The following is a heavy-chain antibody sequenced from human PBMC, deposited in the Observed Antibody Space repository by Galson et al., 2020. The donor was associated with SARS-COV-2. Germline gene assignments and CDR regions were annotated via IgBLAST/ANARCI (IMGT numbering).Heavy chain of an antibody. V-gene: IGHV3-21*01. D-gene: IGHD3-9*01. CDR3: ARDGGDYDILTCYYPPPDYYYYGMDV. CDR2: ISSSSSYI. Sequence: KIGESLKISCAASGFTFSSYSMNWVRQAPGKGLEWVSSISSSSSYIYYADSVKGRFTISRDNAKNSLYLQMNSLRAEDTAVYYCARDGGDYDILTCYYPPPDYYYYGMDVWGQGTTVTVSS. CDR1: GFTFSSYS. J-gene: IGHJ6*02.